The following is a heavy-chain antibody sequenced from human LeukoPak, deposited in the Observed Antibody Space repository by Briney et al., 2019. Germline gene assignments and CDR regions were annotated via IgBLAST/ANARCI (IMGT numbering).Heavy chain of an antibody. D-gene: IGHD3-10*01. CDR3: AHGLLWFGELSSYYFDY. Sequence: SGPTLVNPTQTLTLTCTFSGFSLSTSGVGEGWIRQPPGKALEWLALIYWDDDKRYSPSLKSRLTITKDTSKNQVVLTMTNMDPVDTATYYCAHGLLWFGELSSYYFDYWGQGTLVTVSS. CDR2: IYWDDDK. CDR1: GFSLSTSGVG. V-gene: IGHV2-5*02. J-gene: IGHJ4*02.